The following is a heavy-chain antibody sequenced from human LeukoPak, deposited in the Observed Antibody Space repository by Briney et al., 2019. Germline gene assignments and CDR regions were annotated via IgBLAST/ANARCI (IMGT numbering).Heavy chain of an antibody. D-gene: IGHD2-2*01. CDR2: IYTGGNT. CDR1: GGSISDYY. Sequence: SETLSLTCTVSGGSISDYYWSWIRQPAGKGLEWIGHIYTGGNTNYNPSLESRVTMSVDTSKNQFSLKLRSVTAADTAVYYCARQLGYCSSTSCYADKVDYWGQGTLVTVSS. J-gene: IGHJ4*02. CDR3: ARQLGYCSSTSCYADKVDY. V-gene: IGHV4-4*07.